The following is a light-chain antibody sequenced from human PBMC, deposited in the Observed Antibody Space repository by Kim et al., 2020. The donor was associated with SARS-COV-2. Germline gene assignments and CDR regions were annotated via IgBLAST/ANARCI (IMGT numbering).Light chain of an antibody. J-gene: IGKJ1*01. CDR2: DAS. V-gene: IGKV3-11*01. CDR1: QNILSY. CDR3: QQRNAWPWT. Sequence: EVVLTQSPPTLSLSPGERATLSCRASQNILSYLAWCQQKPGQAPRLLIYDASNRATGIPARFSGSDSGTDFTLTISSLEPEDAAVYFCQQRNAWPWTFGQGTKVDIK.